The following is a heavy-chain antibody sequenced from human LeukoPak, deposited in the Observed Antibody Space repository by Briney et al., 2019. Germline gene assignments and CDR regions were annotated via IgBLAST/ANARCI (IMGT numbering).Heavy chain of an antibody. Sequence: GGSLRLSCAGSGFTFSSYAMSWVRQAAGKGLEWVSAISDSGDYTYYADSVKGRFTISRDNSKNTLYLHVNSLRAEDTAVYYCAKDTSIGKYCTSGVCSPFDYWGQGTLVTVSS. CDR2: ISDSGDYT. D-gene: IGHD2-8*01. V-gene: IGHV3-23*01. J-gene: IGHJ4*02. CDR1: GFTFSSYA. CDR3: AKDTSIGKYCTSGVCSPFDY.